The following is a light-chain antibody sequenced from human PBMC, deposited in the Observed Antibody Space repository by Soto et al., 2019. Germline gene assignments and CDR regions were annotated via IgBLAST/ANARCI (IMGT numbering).Light chain of an antibody. J-gene: IGLJ1*01. CDR2: EDN. V-gene: IGLV2-23*01. CDR1: DSDVGSYNL. Sequence: QSALTQPASVSGSPGQSLTISCTGTDSDVGSYNLVSWFQQYPGKAPKIIIYEDNKRPSGVSNRFSGSKSVNTAFLTISGLQAEDEADYYCCSYAGRRGSVFGTGTKVTVL. CDR3: CSYAGRRGSV.